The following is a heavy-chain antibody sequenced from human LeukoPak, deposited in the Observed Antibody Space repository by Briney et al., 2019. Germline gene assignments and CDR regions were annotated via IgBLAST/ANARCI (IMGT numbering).Heavy chain of an antibody. J-gene: IGHJ4*02. CDR2: ISYDGSNK. CDR1: GFTFSSYA. D-gene: IGHD3-9*01. V-gene: IGHV3-30*04. CDR3: ASLGAFDWLPRSVKTDY. Sequence: GGSLRLSCAASGFTFSSYAMHWVRQAPGKGLEWVAVISYDGSNKYYADSVKGRFTISRDNSKNTPYLQMNSLRAEDTAVYYCASLGAFDWLPRSVKTDYWGQGTLVTVSS.